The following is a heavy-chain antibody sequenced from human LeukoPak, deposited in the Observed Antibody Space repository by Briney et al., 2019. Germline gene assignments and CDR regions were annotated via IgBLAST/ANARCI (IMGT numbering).Heavy chain of an antibody. CDR3: AKDSRGATGGFDY. CDR1: GFTFDDYA. Sequence: PGGSLRLSCAASGFTFDDYAMHWVRQAPGKGLEWVSGISWNSGSIGYADSVKGRFTISRDNAKNSLYLQMNSLRAEDTALYYCAKDSRGATGGFDYWGQGTLVTVSS. CDR2: ISWNSGSI. D-gene: IGHD1-26*01. J-gene: IGHJ4*02. V-gene: IGHV3-9*01.